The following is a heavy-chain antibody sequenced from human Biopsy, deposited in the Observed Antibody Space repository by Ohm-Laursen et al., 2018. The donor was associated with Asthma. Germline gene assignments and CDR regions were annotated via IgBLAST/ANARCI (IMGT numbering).Heavy chain of an antibody. CDR1: VLTFSSYG. CDR2: ISNDGANK. Sequence: SLRLSCTASVLTFSSYGMVWVRLAPGKGLEWVALISNDGANKFYADSVQGRFTISRDNSKNTLYLQMHSLKIEHTAVYFCARQVKSTVFGVSYKKFDFWGQGTLVAVSS. CDR3: ARQVKSTVFGVSYKKFDF. D-gene: IGHD3-3*01. J-gene: IGHJ4*02. V-gene: IGHV3-30*03.